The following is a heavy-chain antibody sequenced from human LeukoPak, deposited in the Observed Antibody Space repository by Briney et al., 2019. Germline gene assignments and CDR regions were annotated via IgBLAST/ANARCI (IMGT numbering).Heavy chain of an antibody. CDR2: IKQDGSEK. CDR3: ARDFVAGFSRTYFDY. CDR1: GFTFSSYW. J-gene: IGHJ4*02. D-gene: IGHD6-19*01. V-gene: IGHV3-7*01. Sequence: PSGGSLRLSCAASGFTFSSYWMSWVRQAPGKGLEWVANIKQDGSEKYYVDSVKGRFTISRDNAKNSLYLQMNSLRAEDTAVYYCARDFVAGFSRTYFDYWGQGTLVTVSS.